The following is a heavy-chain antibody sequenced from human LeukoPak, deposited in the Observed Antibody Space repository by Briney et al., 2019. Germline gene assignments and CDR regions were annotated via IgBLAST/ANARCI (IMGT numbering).Heavy chain of an antibody. D-gene: IGHD2-2*01. Sequence: SETLSLTCTVSGGSISSSSYYWDWIRQPPVKGLEWIGSIYYSGSTYYNPSLKSRVTISVDTSKNQFSLKLTSVTAADTAVYYCAIDGRDCSSTSCSFDYWGQGTLVTVSS. J-gene: IGHJ4*02. CDR3: AIDGRDCSSTSCSFDY. CDR1: GGSISSSSYY. V-gene: IGHV4-39*07. CDR2: IYYSGST.